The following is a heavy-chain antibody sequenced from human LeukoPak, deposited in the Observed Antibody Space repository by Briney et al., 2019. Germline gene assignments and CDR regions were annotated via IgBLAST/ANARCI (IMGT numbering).Heavy chain of an antibody. CDR3: AKDATPRNSIWDHFDS. CDR1: GFTFTSHG. CDR2: ISYDGSNK. V-gene: IGHV3-30*18. Sequence: GRSLRLSCAASGFTFTSHGFHWVRQAPGKGLEWVAVISYDGSNKYYADSVKGRFTVSRDNSKNTLFLQMDSLRAEDTAIYFCAKDATPRNSIWDHFDSWGQETLVTVSS. D-gene: IGHD1-7*01. J-gene: IGHJ4*02.